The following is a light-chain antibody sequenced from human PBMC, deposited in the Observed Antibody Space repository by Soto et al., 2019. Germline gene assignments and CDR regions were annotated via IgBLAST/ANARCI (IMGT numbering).Light chain of an antibody. V-gene: IGKV3-15*01. CDR1: QSVRRN. CDR2: GAS. J-gene: IGKJ1*01. CDR3: QQYNNWTPA. Sequence: EIVLTQSPATLSLSPGERATLSCRASQSVRRNLAWYQQKHGQAPRLLIYGASTRATGIPARFSGSVSGTEGTITISSLQSEDGSVYYCQQYNNWTPAFGQGTKVDIK.